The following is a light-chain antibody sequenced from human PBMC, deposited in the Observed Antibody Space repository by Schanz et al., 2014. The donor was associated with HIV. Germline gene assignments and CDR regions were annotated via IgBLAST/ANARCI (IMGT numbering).Light chain of an antibody. CDR1: QSVSSY. CDR3: QHYDNSFRVT. J-gene: IGKJ2*01. CDR2: GAS. Sequence: EIVLTQSPGTLSLSPGERATLSCRASQSVSSYLAWYQQKPGQAPRLLIYGASSRATGIPDRFSGSGSGTDFTLTISRLEPEDFAVYYCQHYDNSFRVTFGQGTKLEIK. V-gene: IGKV3-20*01.